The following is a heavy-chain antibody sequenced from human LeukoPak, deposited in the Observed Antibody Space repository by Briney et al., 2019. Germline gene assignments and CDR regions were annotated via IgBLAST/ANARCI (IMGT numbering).Heavy chain of an antibody. J-gene: IGHJ4*02. CDR2: IDWDDDK. V-gene: IGHV2-70*11. CDR1: GFSLSTSGMC. D-gene: IGHD3-10*01. Sequence: GSGPTLVKPTQTLTLTCTFSGFSLSTSGMCVSWIRQPPGKALEWLARIDWDDDKYYSTSLKIRLTISKDTSKNQVVLTMTNMDPVDTATYYCARGSYHAPYFDYWGQGTLVTVSS. CDR3: ARGSYHAPYFDY.